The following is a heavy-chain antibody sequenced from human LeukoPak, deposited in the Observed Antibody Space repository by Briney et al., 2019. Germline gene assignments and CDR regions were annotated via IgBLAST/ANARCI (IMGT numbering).Heavy chain of an antibody. Sequence: PSETLSLTCTVSGGSISSYYWSWIRQPPGKGLEWIGYIHYSGSTNYNPSLKSRVTISVDTSKNQFSLKLSSVTAADTAVYYCARDRHYYDSSGFHDAFDIWGQGTMVTVSS. J-gene: IGHJ3*02. V-gene: IGHV4-59*01. D-gene: IGHD3-22*01. CDR2: IHYSGST. CDR3: ARDRHYYDSSGFHDAFDI. CDR1: GGSISSYY.